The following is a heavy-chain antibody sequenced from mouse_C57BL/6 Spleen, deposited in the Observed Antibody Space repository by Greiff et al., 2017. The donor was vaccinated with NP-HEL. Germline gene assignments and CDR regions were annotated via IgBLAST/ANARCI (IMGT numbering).Heavy chain of an antibody. CDR2: IDPSDSYT. V-gene: IGHV1-50*01. CDR1: GYTFTSYW. J-gene: IGHJ2*01. CDR3: ARWDDYGYFDY. Sequence: VQLQQPGAELVKPGASVKLSCKASGYTFTSYWMQWVKQRPGQGLEWIGEIDPSDSYTNYNQKFKGKATLTVDTSSSTAYMQLSSLTSEDSAVYYCARWDDYGYFDYWGQGTTLTVSS. D-gene: IGHD2-4*01.